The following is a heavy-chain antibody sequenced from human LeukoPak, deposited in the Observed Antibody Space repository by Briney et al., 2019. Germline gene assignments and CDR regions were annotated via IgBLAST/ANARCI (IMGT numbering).Heavy chain of an antibody. Sequence: GASVKVSCKASGYTFTGYYMHWVRQAPGQGLEWMGWINPNSGGTNYAQKFQGWVTMTRDTSITTVYMELTSLKSDDTAVYYCARLKIGVWSDFDYWGQGTLVTVSS. CDR2: INPNSGGT. V-gene: IGHV1-2*04. J-gene: IGHJ4*02. D-gene: IGHD3-10*01. CDR1: GYTFTGYY. CDR3: ARLKIGVWSDFDY.